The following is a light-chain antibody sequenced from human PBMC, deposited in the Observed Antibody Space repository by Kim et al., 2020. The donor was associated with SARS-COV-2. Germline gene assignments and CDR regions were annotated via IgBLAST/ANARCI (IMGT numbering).Light chain of an antibody. V-gene: IGLV1-44*01. CDR2: SNN. CDR3: AAWDDSLNGWV. J-gene: IGLJ3*02. Sequence: GPRVTISCSGSNSNIGSNTVNWYQLLPGTAPKLLIYSNNQRPSGVPDRFSGSKSGTSASLAISGLQSEDEADYYCAAWDDSLNGWVFGGGTQLTVL. CDR1: NSNIGSNT.